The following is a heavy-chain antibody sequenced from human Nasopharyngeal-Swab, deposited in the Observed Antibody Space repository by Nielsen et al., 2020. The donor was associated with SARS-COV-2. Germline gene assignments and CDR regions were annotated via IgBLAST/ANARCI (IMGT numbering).Heavy chain of an antibody. CDR3: AKDRISMILVPLL. V-gene: IGHV3-23*01. J-gene: IGHJ4*02. Sequence: GESLKISCVASGFTFSSYAMSWVRQAPGKGLEWVSAISGDSSYTYYADSVKGRFTISRDNSKNTVSLQMNSLRAEDTAVYYCAKDRISMILVPLLWGQGTLVTVSS. CDR2: ISGDSSYT. D-gene: IGHD3-22*01. CDR1: GFTFSSYA.